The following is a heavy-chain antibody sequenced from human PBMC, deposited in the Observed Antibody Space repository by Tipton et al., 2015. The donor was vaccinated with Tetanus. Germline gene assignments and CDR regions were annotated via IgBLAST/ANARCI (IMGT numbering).Heavy chain of an antibody. D-gene: IGHD2-15*01. J-gene: IGHJ5*02. CDR1: GGSISSYY. CDR2: IHSRGNT. Sequence: TLSLTCTVSGGSISSYYWSWIRQPAGKGLEWIGRIHSRGNTIYNPSLQSRVTMSIDTPRNQFSLKLGSVTAADTAVYYCSRDPRGSAGSGGNWFDPWGQGILVTVSS. CDR3: SRDPRGSAGSGGNWFDP. V-gene: IGHV4-4*07.